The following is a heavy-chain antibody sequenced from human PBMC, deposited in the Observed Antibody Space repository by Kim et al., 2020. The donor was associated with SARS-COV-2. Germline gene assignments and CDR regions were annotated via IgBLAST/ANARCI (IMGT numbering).Heavy chain of an antibody. D-gene: IGHD3-22*01. V-gene: IGHV3-11*06. J-gene: IGHJ4*02. Sequence: KGRFTISRDNAKNSLYLQMNSLRAEDTAVYYCAGDGPYYYDSSGYYPIDYWGQGTLVTVSS. CDR3: AGDGPYYYDSSGYYPIDY.